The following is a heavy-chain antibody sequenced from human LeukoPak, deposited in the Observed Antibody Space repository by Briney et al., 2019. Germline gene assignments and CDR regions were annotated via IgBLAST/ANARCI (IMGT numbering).Heavy chain of an antibody. CDR1: GFTFSSYA. Sequence: PGGSLRLSCAASGFTFSSYAMHWVRQAPGKGLEWVAVISYDGSNKYYADSVKGRFTISRDNSKNTLYLQMNSLRAEDTAVYYCARDKTWELLVLDYWGQGTLVTVSS. CDR3: ARDKTWELLVLDY. V-gene: IGHV3-30-3*01. J-gene: IGHJ4*02. CDR2: ISYDGSNK. D-gene: IGHD1-26*01.